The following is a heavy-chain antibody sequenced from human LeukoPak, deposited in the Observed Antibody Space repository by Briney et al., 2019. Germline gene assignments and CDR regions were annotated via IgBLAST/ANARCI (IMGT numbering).Heavy chain of an antibody. J-gene: IGHJ5*02. D-gene: IGHD1-14*01. V-gene: IGHV1-8*03. CDR3: ARGRGATGSEGDNWFDP. Sequence: ASVEVSCKTSGYTFARYDISWVRQVTGQGLEWMGWMNPESGNTGYAQNFQGRVTITRNISISTVYMELSSLRSEDTAVYYCARGRGATGSEGDNWFDPWGQGTLVIVSS. CDR1: GYTFARYD. CDR2: MNPESGNT.